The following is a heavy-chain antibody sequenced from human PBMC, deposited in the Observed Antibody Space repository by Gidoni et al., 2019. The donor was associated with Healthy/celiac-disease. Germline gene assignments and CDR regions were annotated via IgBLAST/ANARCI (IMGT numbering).Heavy chain of an antibody. CDR3: ARGSITMVRGVIGYYYYYYGMDV. V-gene: IGHV3-48*04. D-gene: IGHD3-10*01. J-gene: IGHJ6*02. Sequence: SSYSMNWVPQAPGKGLEWVSYISSSSSTIYYADSVKGRFTISRDNAKNSLYLQMNSLRAEDTAVYYCARGSITMVRGVIGYYYYYYGMDVWGQGTTVTVSS. CDR2: ISSSSSTI. CDR1: SSYS.